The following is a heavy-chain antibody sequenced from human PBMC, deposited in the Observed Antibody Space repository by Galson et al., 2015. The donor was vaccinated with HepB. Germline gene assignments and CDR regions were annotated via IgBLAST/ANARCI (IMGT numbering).Heavy chain of an antibody. CDR1: GYTFTSYD. CDR2: MNPNSGNT. Sequence: SVKVSCKASGYTFTSYDINWVRQATGQGLEWMGWMNPNSGNTGYAQKFQGRVTMTRNTSISTAYMELRSLRSDDTAVYYCARDSSGHYDFWSGYSQYYYYYGMDVWGQGTTVTVSS. D-gene: IGHD3-3*01. V-gene: IGHV1-8*01. CDR3: ARDSSGHYDFWSGYSQYYYYYGMDV. J-gene: IGHJ6*02.